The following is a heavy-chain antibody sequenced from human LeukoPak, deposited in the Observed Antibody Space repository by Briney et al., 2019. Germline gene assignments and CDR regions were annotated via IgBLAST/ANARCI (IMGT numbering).Heavy chain of an antibody. J-gene: IGHJ5*02. CDR3: ARRGRRGYSYGGFDP. CDR2: INHSGST. D-gene: IGHD5-18*01. V-gene: IGHV4-34*01. CDR1: GGSFSGYY. Sequence: SETLSLTCAVYGGSFSGYYWSWIRQPPGKGLEWIGEINHSGSTNYNPSLKSRVTISVDTSKNQFSLKLSSVTAADTAVYHCARRGRRGYSYGGFDPWGQGTLVTVSS.